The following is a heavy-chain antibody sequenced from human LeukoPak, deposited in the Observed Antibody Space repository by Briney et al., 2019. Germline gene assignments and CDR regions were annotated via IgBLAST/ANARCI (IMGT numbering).Heavy chain of an antibody. CDR1: GYSISSGYY. J-gene: IGHJ4*02. D-gene: IGHD6-13*01. CDR3: ARVTGYMTEDYFDY. CDR2: IYHSGST. V-gene: IGHV4-38-2*02. Sequence: SETLSLTCTVSGYSISSGYYWGWIRQPPGKGLEWIGHIYHSGSTYYNPSLKSRVTISVDTSKNQFSLRLSSVTAADTAVYYCARVTGYMTEDYFDYWGQGTLITVSS.